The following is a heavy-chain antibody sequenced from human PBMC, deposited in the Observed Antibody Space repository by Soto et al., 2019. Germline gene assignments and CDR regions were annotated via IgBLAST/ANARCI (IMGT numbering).Heavy chain of an antibody. D-gene: IGHD1-26*01. Sequence: PGESLKISCKGSGYSFTSYWISWVRQMPGKGLEGMGRIDPSDSYTNYSPSFQGHVTISADKSISTAYLQWSSLKASDTAMYYCARSSGPNIVGVHYYYGMDVWGQGTTVTVSS. CDR1: GYSFTSYW. CDR3: ARSSGPNIVGVHYYYGMDV. CDR2: IDPSDSYT. V-gene: IGHV5-10-1*01. J-gene: IGHJ6*02.